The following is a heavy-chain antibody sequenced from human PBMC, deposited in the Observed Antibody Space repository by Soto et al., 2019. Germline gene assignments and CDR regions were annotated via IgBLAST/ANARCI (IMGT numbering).Heavy chain of an antibody. CDR3: ASPPLLWLRDSSDY. CDR1: GGSISSSSYY. Sequence: QLQLQESGPGLVKPSETLSLTCTVSGGSISSSSYYWGWIRQPPGKGLEWIGSIYYSGSTYYNPSLKSRVTISVDTSKNQFSLKLSSVTAADTAVYYCASPPLLWLRDSSDYWGQGTLVTVSS. CDR2: IYYSGST. J-gene: IGHJ4*02. V-gene: IGHV4-39*01. D-gene: IGHD3-10*01.